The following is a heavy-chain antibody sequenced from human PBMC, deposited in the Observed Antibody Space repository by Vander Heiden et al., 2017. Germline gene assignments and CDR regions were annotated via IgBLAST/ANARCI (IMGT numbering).Heavy chain of an antibody. V-gene: IGHV4-34*02. CDR1: GGSLSSYS. CDR2: INHFGNT. CDR3: ATNTSSAYDY. D-gene: IGHD5-12*01. J-gene: IGHJ4*02. Sequence: QVQLQQWGAGLLKPSETLSLTCAVHGGSLSSYSWSWIRQSPGRGLEWIGQINHFGNTNYNPSLKSRVTISIDTSKSQLSLDLSSVTAADTAVYYCATNTSSAYDYWGPGTRVTVSS.